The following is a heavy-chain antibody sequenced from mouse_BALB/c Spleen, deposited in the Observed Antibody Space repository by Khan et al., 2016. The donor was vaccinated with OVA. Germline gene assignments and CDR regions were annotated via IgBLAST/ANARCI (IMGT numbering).Heavy chain of an antibody. J-gene: IGHJ2*01. CDR2: ISYSGST. Sequence: EVQLQESGPGLVKPSQSLSLTCPVTGYSITSDYAWNWIRQFPGNKLEWMGYISYSGSTSYNPSLKSRISITRDTSKNQFFLQLNSVTTEATATYYCARSIMANWGQGTTLTVSS. CDR1: GYSITSDYA. V-gene: IGHV3-2*02. CDR3: ARSIMAN.